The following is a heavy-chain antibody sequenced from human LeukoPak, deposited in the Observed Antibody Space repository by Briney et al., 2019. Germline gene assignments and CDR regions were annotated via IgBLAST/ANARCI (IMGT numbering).Heavy chain of an antibody. CDR1: GGSITSSIYY. D-gene: IGHD2-8*01. Sequence: SETLSLTCTVAGGSITSSIYYWGWIRQPPGKGLEWIGGIYYTGITYYNPSLKSRVTISIDTSKNQFSLKLSSVTAADTAVYYCAGLGYCTRGVCYAGGDDAFDIWGQGTVVTVSS. J-gene: IGHJ3*02. V-gene: IGHV4-39*01. CDR2: IYYTGIT. CDR3: AGLGYCTRGVCYAGGDDAFDI.